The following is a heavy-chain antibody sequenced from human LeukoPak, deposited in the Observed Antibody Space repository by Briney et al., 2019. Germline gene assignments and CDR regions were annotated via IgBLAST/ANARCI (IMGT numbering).Heavy chain of an antibody. CDR1: GYTFTRYY. Sequence: ASVKVSCKASGYTFTRYYMHWVRQAPGQGREWMGWINPNSGGTNYAQKFQGRVTMTRDTSISTAYMELSRLRSDDTAVYYCARQGSQSYYYYYMDVWGKGTTVTVSS. CDR3: ARQGSQSYYYYYMDV. V-gene: IGHV1-2*02. J-gene: IGHJ6*03. CDR2: INPNSGGT.